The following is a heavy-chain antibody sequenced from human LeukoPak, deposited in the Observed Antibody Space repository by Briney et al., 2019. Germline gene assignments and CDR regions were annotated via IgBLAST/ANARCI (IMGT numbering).Heavy chain of an antibody. Sequence: GGSLRLSCAASGFPFSSYWMHWVRQGPGRGLVWVSRIIGDGGGTNYADSVKGRFTISRDNAKNTLYLQMNSLRAEDTAVYYCARGRSTNFLDVWGQGTTVTVSS. CDR3: ARGRSTNFLDV. D-gene: IGHD2-2*01. CDR2: IIGDGGGT. J-gene: IGHJ6*02. V-gene: IGHV3-74*01. CDR1: GFPFSSYW.